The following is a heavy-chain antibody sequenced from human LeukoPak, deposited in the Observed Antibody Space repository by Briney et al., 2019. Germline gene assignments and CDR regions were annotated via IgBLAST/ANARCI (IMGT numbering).Heavy chain of an antibody. D-gene: IGHD3-3*01. J-gene: IGHJ1*01. CDR2: IKNDGKIT. V-gene: IGHV3-74*01. CDR3: LLIILGGSSQH. CDR1: EFTFNNYW. Sequence: PGGSLRLSCAASEFTFNNYWMHWVRRAPGKGLVWVSRIKNDGKITTYADSVKGRFTTSRDNAKNTFYLQMNSLRVEDTAVYYCLLIILGGSSQHWGQGTLVTVSS.